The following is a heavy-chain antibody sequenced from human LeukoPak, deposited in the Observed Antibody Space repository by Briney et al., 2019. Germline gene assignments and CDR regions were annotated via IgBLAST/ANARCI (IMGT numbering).Heavy chain of an antibody. CDR3: ARSNRGVIQLPDY. Sequence: GGSLRLSCAASGFTFSDYYMSWIRLAPGKGLEWVSYISSTSSYTNYADSVKGRFTISRDNAKNSLYLQMNSLRAEDTAVYYCARSNRGVIQLPDYWGQGALVTVSS. J-gene: IGHJ4*02. CDR2: ISSTSSYT. D-gene: IGHD5-18*01. CDR1: GFTFSDYY. V-gene: IGHV3-11*03.